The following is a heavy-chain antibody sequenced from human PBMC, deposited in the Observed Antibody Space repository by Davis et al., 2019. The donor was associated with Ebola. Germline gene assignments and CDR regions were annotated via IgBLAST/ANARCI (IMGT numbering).Heavy chain of an antibody. Sequence: AASVKVFCKASGYTFTSYYMHWVRQAPGQGLEWMGIINPSGGSTSYAQKFQGRVTMTRDTSTSTVYMELSSLRSEDTAVYYCARGIAAAGTNYYYGMDVWGQGTTVTVSS. CDR3: ARGIAAAGTNYYYGMDV. V-gene: IGHV1-46*01. D-gene: IGHD6-13*01. J-gene: IGHJ6*02. CDR1: GYTFTSYY. CDR2: INPSGGST.